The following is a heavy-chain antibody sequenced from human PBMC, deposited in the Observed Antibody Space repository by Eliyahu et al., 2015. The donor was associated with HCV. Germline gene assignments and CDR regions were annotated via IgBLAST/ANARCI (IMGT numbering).Heavy chain of an antibody. J-gene: IGHJ6*02. D-gene: IGHD3-3*01. CDR3: AREKQITIFGVVTPWGMDV. CDR2: IYYSGST. V-gene: IGHV4-59*01. Sequence: QVQLQESGPGLVKPSETLSLWIRQPPGKGLEWIGYIYYSGSTNYNPPPQGPITPSAVNSTNNLSLKLSSVTAADTAVYYCAREKQITIFGVVTPWGMDVWGQGTTVTVSS.